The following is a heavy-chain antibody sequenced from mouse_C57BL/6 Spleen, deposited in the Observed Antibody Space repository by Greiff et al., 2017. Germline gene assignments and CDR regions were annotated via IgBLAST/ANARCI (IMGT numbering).Heavy chain of an antibody. Sequence: EVQLQQSGTVLARPGASVKMSCKTSGYTFTSYWMHWVKQRPGQGLEWIGAIYPGNSDTSYNQKFKGKAKLTAVTSASTAYMELSSLTNEDSAVYYCKVITTVVGAMDYWGQGTSVTVSS. CDR3: KVITTVVGAMDY. CDR1: GYTFTSYW. CDR2: IYPGNSDT. V-gene: IGHV1-5*01. D-gene: IGHD1-1*01. J-gene: IGHJ4*01.